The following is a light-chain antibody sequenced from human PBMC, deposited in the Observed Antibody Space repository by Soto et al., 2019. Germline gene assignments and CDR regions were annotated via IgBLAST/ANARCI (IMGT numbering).Light chain of an antibody. CDR2: EAS. V-gene: IGKV1-5*03. CDR1: QSISSW. J-gene: IGKJ1*01. Sequence: PSTLSASVGDRVTITCRASQSISSWLAWYQQKPGKAPKLLIYEASSLEKGVPARFGGSGSGTEFTLTISSLQPDDFATYYCQQYNVYSWTFGQGTKVDIK. CDR3: QQYNVYSWT.